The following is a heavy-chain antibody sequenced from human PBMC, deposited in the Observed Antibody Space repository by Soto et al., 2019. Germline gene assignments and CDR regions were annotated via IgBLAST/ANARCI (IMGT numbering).Heavy chain of an antibody. V-gene: IGHV1-69*01. Sequence: QVQLVQSGAEVKKPGSSVKVSCKASGGTFSSYAISWVRQAPGQGLEWMGGIIPIFGTANYAQKFQGRVTITADESTSTAYMELSSLRSEDTAVYYCAREDCSSTSCYRVTYSYNWFDPWGQGTLVTVSS. CDR2: IIPIFGTA. CDR1: GGTFSSYA. D-gene: IGHD2-2*02. CDR3: AREDCSSTSCYRVTYSYNWFDP. J-gene: IGHJ5*02.